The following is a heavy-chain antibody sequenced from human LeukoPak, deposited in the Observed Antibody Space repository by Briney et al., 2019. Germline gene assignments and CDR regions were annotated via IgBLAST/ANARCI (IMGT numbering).Heavy chain of an antibody. CDR3: ARDPTTIAVAGTNWFDP. V-gene: IGHV1-69*04. D-gene: IGHD6-19*01. J-gene: IGHJ5*02. CDR2: IIPILGIA. CDR1: GGTFSSYT. Sequence: SVKVSCKAFGGTFSSYTISWVRQAPGQGLEWMGRIIPILGIANYAQKFQGRVTITADKSTSTAYMELSSLRSEDTAVYYCARDPTTIAVAGTNWFDPWGQGTLVTVSS.